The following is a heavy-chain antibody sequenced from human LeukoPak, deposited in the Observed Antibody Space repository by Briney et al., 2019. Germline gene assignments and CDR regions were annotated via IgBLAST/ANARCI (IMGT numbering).Heavy chain of an antibody. CDR1: GFTFSSYN. J-gene: IGHJ4*02. Sequence: GGSLRLSCAASGFTFSSYNMNWVRQAPGKGLEWGSSISSRSHYIYYADSVKGRFTISRDNAKNSLYLQMNSLRAEDTAVYYCASYYYDSSAYGPLGYWGQGTLVTVSS. CDR2: ISSRSHYI. CDR3: ASYYYDSSAYGPLGY. D-gene: IGHD3-22*01. V-gene: IGHV3-21*01.